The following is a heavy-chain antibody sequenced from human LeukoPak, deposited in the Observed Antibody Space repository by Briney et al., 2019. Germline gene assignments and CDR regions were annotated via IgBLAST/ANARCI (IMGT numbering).Heavy chain of an antibody. Sequence: GGSLRLSCAASGFTFSSYSMNWVRQAPGKGLEWVSSISSSSSSYIYYADSVKGRFTISRDNAKNSLYLQMNSLRAEDTAVYYCARQYYYDSSGYSYYFDYWGQGTLVTVSS. D-gene: IGHD3-22*01. CDR2: ISSSSSSYI. CDR3: ARQYYYDSSGYSYYFDY. CDR1: GFTFSSYS. V-gene: IGHV3-21*01. J-gene: IGHJ4*02.